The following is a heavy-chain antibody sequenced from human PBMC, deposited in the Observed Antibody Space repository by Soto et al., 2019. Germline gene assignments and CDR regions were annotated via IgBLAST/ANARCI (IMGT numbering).Heavy chain of an antibody. CDR3: ARDGIAAAGSYFDY. CDR1: GYTFTGYY. J-gene: IGHJ4*02. CDR2: INPNSGGT. Sequence: ASVKVSCKASGYTFTGYYMHWVRQAPGQGLEWMGWINPNSGGTNYAQKFQGWVTMTRDTSFSTAYMELSRLRSDDTAVYFCARDGIAAAGSYFDYWGQGTLVTVSS. V-gene: IGHV1-2*04. D-gene: IGHD6-13*01.